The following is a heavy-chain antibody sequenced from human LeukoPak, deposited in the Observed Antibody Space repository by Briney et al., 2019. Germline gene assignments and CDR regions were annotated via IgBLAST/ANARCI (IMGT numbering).Heavy chain of an antibody. D-gene: IGHD6-6*01. Sequence: PGGSLRLSCAASGFTFSSYEMNWVRQAPGKGLEWISYISSSGSTIYYADSVKGRFTISRDNAKNSLYLQMNSLRAEDTAVYYCARDTSSSSTPVMDVWGKGTTVTVSS. CDR2: ISSSGSTI. CDR1: GFTFSSYE. J-gene: IGHJ6*03. CDR3: ARDTSSSSTPVMDV. V-gene: IGHV3-48*03.